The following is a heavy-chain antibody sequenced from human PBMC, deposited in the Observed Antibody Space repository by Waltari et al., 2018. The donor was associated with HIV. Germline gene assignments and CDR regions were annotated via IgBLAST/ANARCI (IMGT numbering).Heavy chain of an antibody. CDR3: AASPERPGFEAPLFFFDY. CDR1: REVFTTVA. J-gene: IGHJ4*01. Sequence: QIQLVQSGPEMKTPGSSVRVACKCSREVFTTVAFNWLRQAPGQSPQWLAPGQKPEGMAEIAPVFGTSKYARNFQGRVTLSADNSATTVYMELRGLSPGDTAVYYCAASPERPGFEAPLFFFDYWGHGTLVTVSS. CDR2: IAPVFGTS. D-gene: IGHD3-9*01. V-gene: IGHV1-69*14.